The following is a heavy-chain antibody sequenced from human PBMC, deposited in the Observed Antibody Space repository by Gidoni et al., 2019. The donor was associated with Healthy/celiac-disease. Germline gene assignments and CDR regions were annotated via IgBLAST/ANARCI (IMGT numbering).Heavy chain of an antibody. Sequence: QVQLQESGPGLVKPSETLSLTCTVSGGSISSYYWSWIRQPPGKGLEWIGYIYYSGSTNYNPSLKSRVTISVDTSKNQFSLKLSSVTAADTAVYYCARDPGRPYCSGGSCYGGLGAFDIWGQGTMVTVSS. J-gene: IGHJ3*02. D-gene: IGHD2-15*01. CDR3: ARDPGRPYCSGGSCYGGLGAFDI. CDR1: GGSISSYY. CDR2: IYYSGST. V-gene: IGHV4-59*01.